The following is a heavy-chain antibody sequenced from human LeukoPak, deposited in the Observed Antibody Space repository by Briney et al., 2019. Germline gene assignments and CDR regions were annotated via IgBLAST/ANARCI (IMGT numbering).Heavy chain of an antibody. Sequence: SETLSLTCTVSGGSISSYYWSWIRQPPGKGLEWIGYIHYSGSTNYNPSLKSRVTISVDTSKNQFSLKLSSVTAADTAVYYCARSRGSYSPWYFDLWGRGTLVTVSS. J-gene: IGHJ2*01. CDR2: IHYSGST. D-gene: IGHD1-26*01. CDR1: GGSISSYY. CDR3: ARSRGSYSPWYFDL. V-gene: IGHV4-59*01.